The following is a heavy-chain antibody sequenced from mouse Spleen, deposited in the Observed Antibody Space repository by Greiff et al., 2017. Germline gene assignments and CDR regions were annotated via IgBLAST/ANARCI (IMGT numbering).Heavy chain of an antibody. J-gene: IGHJ2*01. CDR1: GFTFSSYA. CDR3: ARDGDSNYDFDY. Sequence: EVKLMESGGGLVKPGGSLKLSCAASGFTFSSYAMSWVRQTPEKRLEWVATISDGGSYTYYPDNVKGRFTISRDNAKNNLYLQMSHLKSEDTAMYYCARDGDSNYDFDYWGQGTTLTVSS. CDR2: ISDGGSYT. V-gene: IGHV5-4*01. D-gene: IGHD2-5*01.